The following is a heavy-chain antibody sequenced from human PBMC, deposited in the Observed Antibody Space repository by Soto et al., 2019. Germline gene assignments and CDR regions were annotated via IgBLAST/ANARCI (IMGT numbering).Heavy chain of an antibody. V-gene: IGHV1-46*01. CDR2: INPRGAIT. CDR3: ARVGSSNYYESSGHYFDY. Sequence: ASVKVSCKASGYTFTGYYIAWARQAPGQGPEWMGMINPRGAITFYAQKFPGRVTMTRDMSTSTVYMELRSLTSEDTATYYCARVGSSNYYESSGHYFDYWGQGALVTVSS. CDR1: GYTFTGYY. D-gene: IGHD3-22*01. J-gene: IGHJ4*02.